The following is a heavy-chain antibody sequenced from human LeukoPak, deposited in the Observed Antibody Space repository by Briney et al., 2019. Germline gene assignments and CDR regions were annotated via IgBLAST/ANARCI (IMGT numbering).Heavy chain of an antibody. J-gene: IGHJ3*02. CDR2: IYPGDSDT. CDR1: GYGFTSCW. V-gene: IGHV5-51*01. CDR3: ARRKEDWLHAFDI. Sequence: KVGESLKISCKGSGYGFTSCWIGWVRQMPGKGLEWMGIIYPGDSDTRYSPSFQGQVTISADKSISTAYLQWSSLKASDTAMYYCARRKEDWLHAFDIWGQGTMVTVSS. D-gene: IGHD3/OR15-3a*01.